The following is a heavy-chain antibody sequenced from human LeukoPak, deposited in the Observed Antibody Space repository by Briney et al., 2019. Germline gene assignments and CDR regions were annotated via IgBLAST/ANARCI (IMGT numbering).Heavy chain of an antibody. CDR3: AKGAAAGSHWYFDL. Sequence: PGGSLRLSCAASGFTFSSYSMNWVRQAPGKGLEWVSSISSSSSYIYYADSVKGRFTISRDNAKNSLYLQMNSLRAEDTALYYCAKGAAAGSHWYFDLWGRGTLVTVSS. D-gene: IGHD6-13*01. CDR1: GFTFSSYS. CDR2: ISSSSSYI. V-gene: IGHV3-21*04. J-gene: IGHJ2*01.